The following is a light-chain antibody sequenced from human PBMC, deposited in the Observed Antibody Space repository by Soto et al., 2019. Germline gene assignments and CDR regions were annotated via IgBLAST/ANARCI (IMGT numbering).Light chain of an antibody. J-gene: IGLJ1*01. CDR2: DVR. Sequence: QSVLAQPASGSGSPGQWITISCTGTSSDVGAYNFVSWYHQHPGKVPKLMIFDVRHRPSGVSTRFSGSKSGNTASLTISGLQAEDEADYFCSSYTTSSTVVFGTGTKVTVL. CDR1: SSDVGAYNF. CDR3: SSYTTSSTVV. V-gene: IGLV2-14*01.